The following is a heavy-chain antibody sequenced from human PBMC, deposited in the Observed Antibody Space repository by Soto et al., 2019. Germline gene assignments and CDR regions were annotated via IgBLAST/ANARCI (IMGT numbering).Heavy chain of an antibody. J-gene: IGHJ6*02. V-gene: IGHV4-59*01. D-gene: IGHD5-12*01. CDR3: ARDNMGRATIPRYYYYYGMDV. CDR1: GGSISSYY. CDR2: IYYSGST. Sequence: TSETLSLTCTVSGGSISSYYWSWIRQPPGKGLEWIGYIYYSGSTNYNPSLKSRVTISVDTSKNQFSLKLSSVTAADTAVYYCARDNMGRATIPRYYYYYGMDVWGQGTTVTVSS.